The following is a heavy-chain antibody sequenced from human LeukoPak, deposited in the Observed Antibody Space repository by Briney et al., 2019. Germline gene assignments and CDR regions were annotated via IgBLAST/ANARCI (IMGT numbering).Heavy chain of an antibody. D-gene: IGHD3/OR15-3a*01. CDR1: GFSFSSYA. J-gene: IGHJ6*02. CDR2: INNNGGST. CDR3: VKGTGTKYYYYGMDV. V-gene: IGHV3-64D*06. Sequence: GGSLRLSCSASGFSFSSYAMHWVRPAPGKGLENVSAINNNGGSTYHADSVTDRFTTSRDNSKNTLYLQMSSLRAEDTAVYYCVKGTGTKYYYYGMDVWGQGTTVTV.